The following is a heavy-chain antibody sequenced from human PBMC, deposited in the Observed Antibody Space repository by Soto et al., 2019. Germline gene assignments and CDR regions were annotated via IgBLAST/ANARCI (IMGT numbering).Heavy chain of an antibody. J-gene: IGHJ4*02. Sequence: QLQLQESGPGLVKPSETLSLTCTVSGGSISTYYWNWIRQPPGKGLEWIGHVHDSGTTHYNASLNSRVTISLGTSRNQFYLKLTSLAAAAPGVYYCARLSVPGAWGPCAYWGQGALVTVAS. CDR2: VHDSGTT. CDR3: ARLSVPGAWGPCAY. D-gene: IGHD1-26*01. CDR1: GGSISTYY. V-gene: IGHV4-59*08.